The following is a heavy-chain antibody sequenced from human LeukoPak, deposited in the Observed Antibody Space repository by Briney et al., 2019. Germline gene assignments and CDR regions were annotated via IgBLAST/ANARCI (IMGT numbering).Heavy chain of an antibody. J-gene: IGHJ4*02. Sequence: GPLRLSLAASGXTFSSYAMSWVRQAPGKGLEWVPAFSGSGGRTYYADSVKGPFTNPRDNSKNTLYLQMNSLKAEDTAVYYCAKELLLWFGELSNWGQGTLVTVCS. D-gene: IGHD3-10*01. CDR2: FSGSGGRT. CDR1: GXTFSSYA. CDR3: AKELLLWFGELSN. V-gene: IGHV3-23*01.